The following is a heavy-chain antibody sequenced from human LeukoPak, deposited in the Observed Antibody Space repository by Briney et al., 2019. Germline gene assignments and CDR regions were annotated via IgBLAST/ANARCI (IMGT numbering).Heavy chain of an antibody. CDR1: GFTFSNAW. J-gene: IGHJ4*02. Sequence: GGSLRLSCAASGFTFSNAWMTWVRQAPGKGLEWVGRIKGKTDGGTTDYAAPVKGRSTISRDDSKNTLYLQMNSLKTEDTAVYYCTTDSVRGYNYYFFDYWGQGTLVTVSS. CDR2: IKGKTDGGTT. V-gene: IGHV3-15*01. D-gene: IGHD5-18*01. CDR3: TTDSVRGYNYYFFDY.